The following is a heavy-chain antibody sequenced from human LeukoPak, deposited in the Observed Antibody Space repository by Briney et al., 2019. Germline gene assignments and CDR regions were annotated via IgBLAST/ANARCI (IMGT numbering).Heavy chain of an antibody. CDR3: ARGRDDFWSGYNNWFDP. V-gene: IGHV1-46*01. D-gene: IGHD3-3*01. J-gene: IGHJ5*02. CDR1: GYTFTSYY. Sequence: GASVEVPCKASGYTFTSYYMHWVRQAPGQGLEWMGIINPSGGSTSYAQKFQGRVTMTRDTSTSTVYMELSSLRSEDTAVYYCARGRDDFWSGYNNWFDPWGQGTLVTVSS. CDR2: INPSGGST.